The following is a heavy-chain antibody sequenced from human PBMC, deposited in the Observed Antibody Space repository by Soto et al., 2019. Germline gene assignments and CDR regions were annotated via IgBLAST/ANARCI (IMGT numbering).Heavy chain of an antibody. CDR2: ISWDGTIT. D-gene: IGHD6-6*01. CDR3: KAEYTDSSAPVDQTSYLDY. Sequence: EVHLVESGGAGVQPGGSLRLSCAASGFTFDDFTMHWVRQVPGKALEWVSLISWDGTITHYADSVAGRFTISRDNSENSLALQMTNLRTEDSALYLCKAEYTDSSAPVDQTSYLDYWGQGTLVTVSS. J-gene: IGHJ4*02. CDR1: GFTFDDFT. V-gene: IGHV3-43*01.